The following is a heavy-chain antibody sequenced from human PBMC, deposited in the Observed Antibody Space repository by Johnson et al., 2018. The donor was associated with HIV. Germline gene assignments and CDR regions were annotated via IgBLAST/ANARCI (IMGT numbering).Heavy chain of an antibody. CDR1: GFTLSSYA. CDR2: ISYDGSTT. V-gene: IGHV3-30-3*01. Sequence: QVPLVESGGGVVQPGRSLRLSCAASGFTLSSYAMHWVRQAPGKGLAWVSLISYDGSTTYYADSVTGRFTISRDNSKNTLHLQMNSLRAEDTAVYFCARAASQQQLKVPFDIWGQGTMVTVSS. J-gene: IGHJ3*02. D-gene: IGHD6-13*01. CDR3: ARAASQQQLKVPFDI.